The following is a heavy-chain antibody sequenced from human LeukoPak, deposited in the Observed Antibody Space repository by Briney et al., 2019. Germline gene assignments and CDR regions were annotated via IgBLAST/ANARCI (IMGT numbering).Heavy chain of an antibody. D-gene: IGHD5-18*01. Sequence: GGFLRLSCAASGFAFSSYGMHWVRQAPGKGLDWVAVISNDGSKKYYADSVKGRFTISRDNSKNTLSLQVSSLRAEDTAVYYCAKDRYSYAFEYSDSWGQGTLVTVSS. CDR3: AKDRYSYAFEYSDS. CDR1: GFAFSSYG. J-gene: IGHJ4*02. CDR2: ISNDGSKK. V-gene: IGHV3-30*18.